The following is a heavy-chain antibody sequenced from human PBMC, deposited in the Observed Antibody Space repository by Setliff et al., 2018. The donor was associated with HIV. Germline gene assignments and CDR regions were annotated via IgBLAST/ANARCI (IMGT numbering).Heavy chain of an antibody. J-gene: IGHJ4*02. Sequence: LRLSCAASGLTFNAHAMSWVRQAPGKGLEWVSAISYSGGSTFYADSVKGRFTISRQNYKNTLYLQMNSLKAEDTAVYYCARYFRDGSYNDYWGQGTLVTVSS. CDR1: GLTFNAHA. CDR3: ARYFRDGSYNDY. D-gene: IGHD3-10*01. V-gene: IGHV3-23*01. CDR2: ISYSGGST.